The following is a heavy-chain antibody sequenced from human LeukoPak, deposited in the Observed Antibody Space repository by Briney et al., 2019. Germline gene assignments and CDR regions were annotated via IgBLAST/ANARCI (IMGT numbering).Heavy chain of an antibody. CDR1: GFTFSSYA. V-gene: IGHV3-23*01. Sequence: GGSLRLSCAASGFTFSSYAMSWVRQAPGKGLEWVSAISGSGGSTYYADSVKGRFTISRDNSKNTLYLQMNSLRAEDTAVYYCARVDYYGSGSYYKTRLGIDYWGQGTLVTVSS. CDR3: ARVDYYGSGSYYKTRLGIDY. J-gene: IGHJ4*02. CDR2: ISGSGGST. D-gene: IGHD3-10*01.